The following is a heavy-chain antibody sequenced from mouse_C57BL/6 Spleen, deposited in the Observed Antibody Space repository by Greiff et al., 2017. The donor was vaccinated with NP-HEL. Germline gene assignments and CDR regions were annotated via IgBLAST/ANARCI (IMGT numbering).Heavy chain of an antibody. J-gene: IGHJ4*01. D-gene: IGHD4-1*01. Sequence: DVKLVESGPGLVKPSQSLSLTCSVTGYSITSGYYWNWIRQFPGNKLEWMGYISYDGSNNYNPSLKNRISITRDTSKNQFFLKLNSVTTEDTATYYCAREGELGRAMDYWGQGTSVTVSS. V-gene: IGHV3-6*01. CDR3: AREGELGRAMDY. CDR2: ISYDGSN. CDR1: GYSITSGYY.